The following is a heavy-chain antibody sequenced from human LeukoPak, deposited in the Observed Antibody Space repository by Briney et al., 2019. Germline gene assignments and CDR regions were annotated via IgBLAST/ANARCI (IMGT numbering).Heavy chain of an antibody. D-gene: IGHD6-19*01. Sequence: GESLKVSCKGSGYSFSTYWIGWVRQMPGKGLEWMGIIYPDDSDTRYSPSFQGQVTISADKSISTAYLQWSSLKASDTAMYYCARRGYRSGANAFDIWGQGTMVTVSS. CDR1: GYSFSTYW. V-gene: IGHV5-51*01. CDR2: IYPDDSDT. J-gene: IGHJ3*02. CDR3: ARRGYRSGANAFDI.